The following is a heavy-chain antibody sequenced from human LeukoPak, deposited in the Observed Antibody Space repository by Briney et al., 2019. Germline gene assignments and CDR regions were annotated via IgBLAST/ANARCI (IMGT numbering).Heavy chain of an antibody. CDR2: ISGSGSGI. V-gene: IGHV3-48*01. D-gene: IGHD3-22*01. CDR3: ARDPVFSDSSGYYFDY. CDR1: GFTFSNYN. Sequence: GGSLRLSCAASGFTFSNYNMNWVRQAPGKGLECLAYISGSGSGIYYADSVKGRFTLSRDNAKNSLYLKMNSLRAEDTAVYYCARDPVFSDSSGYYFDYWGQGTLVTVSS. J-gene: IGHJ4*02.